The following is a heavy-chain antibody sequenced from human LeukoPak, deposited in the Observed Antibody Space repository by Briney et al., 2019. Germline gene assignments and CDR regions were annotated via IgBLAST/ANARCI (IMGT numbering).Heavy chain of an antibody. D-gene: IGHD3-22*01. CDR1: DYSISSGYY. J-gene: IGHJ4*02. CDR3: ARVGDTSSYYYFLDY. V-gene: IGHV4-38-2*02. Sequence: SETLSLTCTVSDYSISSGYYWGWIRQPPGKGLEWIGSIYHSGSTYYNPSLKSRVTISVDTSKNQFSLKLSSVTAADTAVYYCARVGDTSSYYYFLDYWGQGTLVIVSS. CDR2: IYHSGST.